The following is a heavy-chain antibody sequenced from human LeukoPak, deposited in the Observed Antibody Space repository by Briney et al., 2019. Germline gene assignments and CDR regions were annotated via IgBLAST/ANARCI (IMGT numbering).Heavy chain of an antibody. CDR2: INHSGST. J-gene: IGHJ4*02. Sequence: SETLSLTCAVYGGSFSGYYWSWIRQPPGKGLEWIGEINHSGSTNYNPSLESRVTISVDTSKPQSSLKLSSVTAADTAVYYCARGGGDILTGYYYFDYWGQGTLVTVSS. D-gene: IGHD3-9*01. V-gene: IGHV4-34*01. CDR3: ARGGGDILTGYYYFDY. CDR1: GGSFSGYY.